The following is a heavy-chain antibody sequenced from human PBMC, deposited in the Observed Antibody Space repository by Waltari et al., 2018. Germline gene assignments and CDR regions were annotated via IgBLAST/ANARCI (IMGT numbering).Heavy chain of an antibody. CDR1: GGSFSGYY. J-gene: IGHJ4*02. CDR3: ARAGDCSGGSCYSDYFDY. Sequence: QVQLQQWGAGLLKPSETLSLTCAVYGGSFSGYYWSWIRQPPGKRLEWIGEINHSGSTNYNPSLKSRVTISVDTSKNQFSLKLSSVTAADTAVYYCARAGDCSGGSCYSDYFDYWGQGTLVTVSS. V-gene: IGHV4-34*01. CDR2: INHSGST. D-gene: IGHD2-15*01.